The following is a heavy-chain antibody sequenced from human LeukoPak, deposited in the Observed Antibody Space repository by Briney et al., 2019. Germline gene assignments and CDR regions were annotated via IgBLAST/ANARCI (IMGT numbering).Heavy chain of an antibody. CDR1: GGPISRSSYS. CDR2: CSYCGST. D-gene: IGHD6-13*01. V-gene: IGHV4-39*01. J-gene: IGHJ4*02. CDR3: SSTIRCWYGVGDY. Sequence: SETQSLTCTVSGGPISRSSYSWGWIRQPPGKGLECIGSCSYCGSTYYNPSLKSRVTISVYASKNQFSLNLKSVAAADTAVYYCSSTIRCWYGVGDYWGQGVLVTVSS.